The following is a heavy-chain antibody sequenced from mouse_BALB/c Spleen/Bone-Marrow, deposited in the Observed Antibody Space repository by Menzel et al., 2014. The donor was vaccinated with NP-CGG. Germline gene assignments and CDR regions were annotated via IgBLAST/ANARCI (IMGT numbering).Heavy chain of an antibody. CDR3: ARAYYYGSSYYVMDY. J-gene: IGHJ4*01. D-gene: IGHD1-1*01. V-gene: IGHV14-3*02. Sequence: EVQLQQSGTELVKPGASVKLSCTASGFNIKDTYMHWVKQRSEQGLEWIGRIDPANGNTRYDPKFQGKATITADTSSNTAYLQLTSLTSEDTAVYYCARAYYYGSSYYVMDYWGQGTSVTVSS. CDR2: IDPANGNT. CDR1: GFNIKDTY.